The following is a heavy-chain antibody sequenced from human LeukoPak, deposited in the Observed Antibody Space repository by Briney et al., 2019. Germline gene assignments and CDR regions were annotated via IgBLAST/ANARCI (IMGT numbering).Heavy chain of an antibody. D-gene: IGHD1-1*01. CDR2: IYHSGST. V-gene: IGHV4-30-2*01. Sequence: SQTLSLTCAVSGGSISSGGYSGSWIRQPPGKGLEWIGYIYHSGSTYYNPSLKSRVTISVDRSKNQFSLKLSSVTAADTAVYYCVRRNVDREAFDIWGQGTMVTVSS. CDR1: GGSISSGGYS. CDR3: VRRNVDREAFDI. J-gene: IGHJ3*02.